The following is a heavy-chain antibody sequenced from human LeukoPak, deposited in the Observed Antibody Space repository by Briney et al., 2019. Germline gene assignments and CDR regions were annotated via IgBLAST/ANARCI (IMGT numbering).Heavy chain of an antibody. CDR3: AKQAWRTTVTTLYYYYMDV. J-gene: IGHJ6*03. CDR2: INGDGRNI. CDR1: GFTFSSYW. Sequence: PGGSLRLSCVASGFTFSSYWMHWVRQDPRKGLVWVSRINGDGRNINYADSVRGRFTISRDNAKNTLYLQMNSLRAEDTAVYYCAKQAWRTTVTTLYYYYMDVWGKGTTVTVSS. V-gene: IGHV3-74*01. D-gene: IGHD4-17*01.